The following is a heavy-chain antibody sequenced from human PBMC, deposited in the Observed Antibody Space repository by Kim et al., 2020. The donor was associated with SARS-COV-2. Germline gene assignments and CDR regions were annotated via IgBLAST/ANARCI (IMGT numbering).Heavy chain of an antibody. J-gene: IGHJ5*01. CDR1: GFTFSNYG. D-gene: IGHD6-13*01. CDR2: ISGSGGTT. V-gene: IGHV3-23*01. CDR3: AKRDSST. Sequence: GGSLRLSCAASGFTFSNYGMSWVRQAPGKGLEWVSSISGSGGTTYYADSVKGRFTISRDNSENTLYMQMNSLRVEDTALYYCAKRDSSTWGQGTLVTVSS.